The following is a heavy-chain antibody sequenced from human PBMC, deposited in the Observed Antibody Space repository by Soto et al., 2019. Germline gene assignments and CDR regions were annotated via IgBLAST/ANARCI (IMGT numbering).Heavy chain of an antibody. CDR2: MSYSGST. D-gene: IGHD4-17*01. V-gene: IGHV4-59*08. Sequence: PSETLSLTCTVSAGSINNYYWSWIRQPSGKGLEWIGYMSYSGSTNYNPSLESRVTISVDTSRNQVSLELSSVTAADTAVYYCARQPYYGGYARSFAQWGQGTLVTVSS. CDR1: AGSINNYY. CDR3: ARQPYYGGYARSFAQ. J-gene: IGHJ4*02.